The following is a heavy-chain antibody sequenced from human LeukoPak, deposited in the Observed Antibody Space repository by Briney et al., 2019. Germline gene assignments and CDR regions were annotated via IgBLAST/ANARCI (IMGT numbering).Heavy chain of an antibody. J-gene: IGHJ6*02. CDR2: ISSRSSTI. V-gene: IGHV3-48*01. CDR1: EFTFSHYS. D-gene: IGHD2-2*01. Sequence: PGGSLRLSCTASEFTFSHYSMNWVRQAPGKGLEWISYISSRSSTIYYADSVKGRFTISRDNAKNSLYLHMNSLRVEDTAAYYCARSLYCSSTSCSYGMDVWGQGTLVTVSS. CDR3: ARSLYCSSTSCSYGMDV.